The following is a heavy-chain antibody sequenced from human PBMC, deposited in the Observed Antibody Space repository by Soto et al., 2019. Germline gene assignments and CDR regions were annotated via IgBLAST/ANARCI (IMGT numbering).Heavy chain of an antibody. CDR3: ARARSRQSDGDN. CDR2: INPNGGGT. D-gene: IGHD2-21*01. CDR1: GYTFSDYI. V-gene: IGHV1-2*02. Sequence: QVHLVQSGTEVKKAGASVKVSCKASGYTFSDYILQWVRQAPGQGLEWMGGINPNGGGTEFAQKFQDRITLTMDKSTTTVLMELIRLKSDDTAIYFCARARSRQSDGDNWGQGTLVSVSS. J-gene: IGHJ4*01.